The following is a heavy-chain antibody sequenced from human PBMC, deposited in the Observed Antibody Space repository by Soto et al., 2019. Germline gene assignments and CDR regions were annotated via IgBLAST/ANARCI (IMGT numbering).Heavy chain of an antibody. CDR3: ARGEXXPXCSGGSCLFY. Sequence: QVQLVQSGAEVKKPGSSVKVSCKASGGTFSSYTISWVRQAPGQGLEWMGRIIPILGIANYAQKFQGRVTITADKSTSTAYMELSSLRXXDTAVYXXARGEXXPXCSGGSCLFYWGQGTLVTVSS. CDR2: IIPILGIA. CDR1: GGTFSSYT. V-gene: IGHV1-69*02. D-gene: IGHD2-15*01. J-gene: IGHJ4*02.